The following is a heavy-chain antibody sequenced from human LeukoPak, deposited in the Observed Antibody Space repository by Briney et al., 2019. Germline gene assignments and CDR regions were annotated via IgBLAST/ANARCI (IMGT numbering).Heavy chain of an antibody. CDR1: GYTFTSYY. CDR2: INPSGGST. J-gene: IGHJ4*02. Sequence: ASVKVSCKASGYTFTSYYMHWVRQSPGQGLEWMGIINPSGGSTSYAQKFQRRVTMTRDMSTSTVYMELNNLRSEDTAVYYYAKVYDNSGLFDYWGQGTLVTVYS. V-gene: IGHV1-46*01. CDR3: AKVYDNSGLFDY. D-gene: IGHD3-22*01.